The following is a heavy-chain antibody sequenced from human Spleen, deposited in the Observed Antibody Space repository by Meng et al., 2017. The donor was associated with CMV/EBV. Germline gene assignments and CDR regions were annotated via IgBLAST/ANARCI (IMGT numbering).Heavy chain of an antibody. CDR3: ARCLTNGYYYHFDY. V-gene: IGHV5-51*01. CDR2: IYPSDSET. D-gene: IGHD3-22*01. Sequence: GGSLRLSCKGSGYIFTNYWIGWVRHMPGKGLEWMGIIYPSDSETKYSPSFQGQVTISADKSITTAYLQWSGLTASDTAMYYCARCLTNGYYYHFDYWGQGTLVTVSS. CDR1: GYIFTNYW. J-gene: IGHJ4*02.